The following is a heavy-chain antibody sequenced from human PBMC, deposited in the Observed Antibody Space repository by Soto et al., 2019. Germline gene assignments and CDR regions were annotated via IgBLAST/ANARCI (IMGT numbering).Heavy chain of an antibody. J-gene: IGHJ4*02. Sequence: GGSLRLSCAASGFTFGNYVMGWVRQAPGRGLEWISAISPTGTYTYYSDSVKGRFTISRDNSRNSLYLEMSSLRPEDTALYYCPKGSAGASPYYFDFWGQGTLVTVSS. CDR2: ISPTGTYT. V-gene: IGHV3-23*01. CDR3: PKGSAGASPYYFDF. CDR1: GFTFGNYV.